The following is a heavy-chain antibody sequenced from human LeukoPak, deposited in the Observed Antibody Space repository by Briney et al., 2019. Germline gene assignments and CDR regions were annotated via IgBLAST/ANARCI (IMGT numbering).Heavy chain of an antibody. Sequence: SETLSLTCTVSGGSISSYYWSWIRQPPGKGLEWIGYIYTSGSTNYNPSLKSRVTISVDTSKNQFSLKLSYVTAADTAVYYCARVTISGFDPWGQGTLVTVSS. CDR1: GGSISSYY. V-gene: IGHV4-4*09. J-gene: IGHJ5*02. CDR2: IYTSGST. CDR3: ARVTISGFDP. D-gene: IGHD3-10*01.